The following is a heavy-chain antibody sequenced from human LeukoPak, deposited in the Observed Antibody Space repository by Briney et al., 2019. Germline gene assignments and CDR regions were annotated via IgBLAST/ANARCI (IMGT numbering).Heavy chain of an antibody. CDR3: ARVCTAPSSMVRGNWFDP. CDR2: ISSSGSTI. J-gene: IGHJ5*02. V-gene: IGHV3-11*01. Sequence: GGSLRLSCAASGFTFSDYYMSWIRQAPGKGREWVSYISSSGSTIYYADSVKGRFTISRDNAKNSLYLQMNSLRAEDTAVYYCARVCTAPSSMVRGNWFDPWGQGTLVTVSS. CDR1: GFTFSDYY. D-gene: IGHD3-10*01.